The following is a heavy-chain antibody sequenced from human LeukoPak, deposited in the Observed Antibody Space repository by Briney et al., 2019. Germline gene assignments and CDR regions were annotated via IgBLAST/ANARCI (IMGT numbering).Heavy chain of an antibody. V-gene: IGHV3-30*02. J-gene: IGHJ6*03. CDR1: GSTFSSYG. D-gene: IGHD2-15*01. CDR3: AKGPYCSGGTCYLNYYYMDV. Sequence: GGSLRLSCAASGSTFSSYGMHWVRQAPGKGLEWVAFIRYDGSNEYYADSVKGRFTISRDNSKNTLYLQMNSLSAEDTAVYYCAKGPYCSGGTCYLNYYYMDVWGKGTTVTVS. CDR2: IRYDGSNE.